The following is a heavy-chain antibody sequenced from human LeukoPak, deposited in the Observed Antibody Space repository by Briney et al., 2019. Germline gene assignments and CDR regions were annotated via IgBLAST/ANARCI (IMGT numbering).Heavy chain of an antibody. D-gene: IGHD3-9*01. CDR1: DGSLSGYY. V-gene: IGHV4-34*01. CDR2: INHSGST. J-gene: IGHJ4*02. Sequence: PSETLSLTCAVYDGSLSGYYWTWIRQPPGKGLEWIGEINHSGSTNYNPSLKSRVTISVDTSKNQFSLKLSSVTAADTAVYYCARGPPLRYFDWLLCDYWGQGTLVTVSS. CDR3: ARGPPLRYFDWLLCDY.